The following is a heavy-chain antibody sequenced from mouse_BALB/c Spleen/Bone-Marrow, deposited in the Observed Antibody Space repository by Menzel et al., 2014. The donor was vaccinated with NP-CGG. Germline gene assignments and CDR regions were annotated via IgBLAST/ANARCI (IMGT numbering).Heavy chain of an antibody. Sequence: QVQLKESGTELMKPGASVKISCKATGYTFSSYWIEWVNQRPGHGLEWIGEILPGSGSTNYNEKFKGKATFTADTSSNTACMQLSSLTSEDSSVYYCARRGHGFAWFAYWGPGTLVTVSA. V-gene: IGHV1-9*01. CDR1: GYTFSSYW. CDR3: ARRGHGFAWFAY. CDR2: ILPGSGST. J-gene: IGHJ3*01. D-gene: IGHD1-2*01.